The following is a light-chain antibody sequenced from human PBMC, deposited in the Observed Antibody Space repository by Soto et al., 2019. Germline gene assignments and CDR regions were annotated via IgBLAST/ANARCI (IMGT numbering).Light chain of an antibody. J-gene: IGLJ2*01. CDR1: SSNIGSNT. CDR2: GNN. Sequence: QSVLTQPPSASGTPGQRVTISCSGSSSNIGSNTVNWYQQLPGTAPKLLIYGNNNRPSGVPDRFSGSKSGTSASLAITGLQAEDEADYYCQSYDSSLSGVVFGGGTKLTVL. CDR3: QSYDSSLSGVV. V-gene: IGLV1-44*01.